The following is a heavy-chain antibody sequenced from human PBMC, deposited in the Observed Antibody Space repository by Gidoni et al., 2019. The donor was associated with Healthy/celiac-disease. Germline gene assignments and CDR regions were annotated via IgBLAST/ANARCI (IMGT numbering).Heavy chain of an antibody. V-gene: IGHV3-9*01. CDR1: GFTFDEYA. CDR2: ISWNSGSI. D-gene: IGHD6-6*01. Sequence: EVPLVESGGGLVQPGRSLRLCCAAAGFTFDEYAMHWVRQAPGKGLEWVSGISWNSGSIGYADSVKGRFTISRDNAKNSLYLQMNSLRAEDTALYYCAKGSIAARPVFYYMDVWGKGTTVTVSS. J-gene: IGHJ6*03. CDR3: AKGSIAARPVFYYMDV.